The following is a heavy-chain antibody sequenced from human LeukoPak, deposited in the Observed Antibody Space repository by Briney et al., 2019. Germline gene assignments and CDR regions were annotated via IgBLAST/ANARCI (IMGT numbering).Heavy chain of an antibody. J-gene: IGHJ3*01. CDR3: ARSSAWGNEVDDAFDF. CDR2: INTNTGNP. V-gene: IGHV7-4-1*02. Sequence: VASVKVSCKTSGYIFTSYTMNWVRRAPGQGLEWMGWINTNTGNPTYAQGFTGRFVFSLDTSVSTAYLQINNLKAEDTAVYYCARSSAWGNEVDDAFDFWGQGTVVTVSS. CDR1: GYIFTSYT. D-gene: IGHD3-16*01.